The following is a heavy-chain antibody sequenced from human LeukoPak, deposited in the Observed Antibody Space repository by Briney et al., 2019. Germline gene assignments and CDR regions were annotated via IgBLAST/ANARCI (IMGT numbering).Heavy chain of an antibody. CDR1: GGSLSGGDW. D-gene: IGHD6-13*01. V-gene: IGHV4-4*02. CDR2: IYHSGST. J-gene: IGHJ4*02. CDR3: ARAFSSSWYAGVGYDY. Sequence: PSETLSLTCAVSGGSLSGGDWSSGVRHPRGKGLEWSGEIYHSGSTNYNPSLKSRVNISVDKSKNQFSLKLSSVTAADTAVYYCARAFSSSWYAGVGYDYWGQGTLVTVSS.